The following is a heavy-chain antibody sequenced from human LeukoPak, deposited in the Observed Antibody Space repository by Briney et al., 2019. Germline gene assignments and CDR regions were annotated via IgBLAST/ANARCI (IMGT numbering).Heavy chain of an antibody. V-gene: IGHV3-64D*09. D-gene: IGHD2-15*01. Sequence: GGSLRLSCSASGFTFSSYAMHWIRQAPGKGLEYVSAISSNGGSTYYADSVKGRFTISRDNSKNTLYLQMSSLRAEDTAVYYCVKDLVGYCSGGSCVLDYWGQGTLVTVSS. CDR1: GFTFSSYA. J-gene: IGHJ4*02. CDR2: ISSNGGST. CDR3: VKDLVGYCSGGSCVLDY.